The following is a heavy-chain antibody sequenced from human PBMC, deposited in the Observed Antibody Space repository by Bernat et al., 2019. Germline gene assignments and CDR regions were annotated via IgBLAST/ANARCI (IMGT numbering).Heavy chain of an antibody. Sequence: EVQLVESGGGLVQPGGSLRLSCAASGFTFSSYAMSWVRQAPGKGLEWVSAISGSGGSTYLADSGKGRFTLSRDNSKNTLYLQMNSRRAEGPAGYYCAKVPGGHPFDYRGQGTLVTVSS. CDR1: GFTFSSYA. D-gene: IGHD3-10*01. J-gene: IGHJ4*02. CDR2: ISGSGGST. CDR3: AKVPGGHPFDY. V-gene: IGHV3-23*04.